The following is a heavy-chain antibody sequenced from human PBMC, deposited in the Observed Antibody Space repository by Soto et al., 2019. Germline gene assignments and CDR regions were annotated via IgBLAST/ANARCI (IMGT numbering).Heavy chain of an antibody. V-gene: IGHV1-69*13. Sequence: VKVSCKASGGTFSSYAISWVRQAPGQGLEWMGGIIPIFGTANYAQKFQGRVTITADESTSTAYMELSSLRSEDTAVYYCARDHTLFYCISTSCYARWFDPWGQGTLVTVSS. CDR1: GGTFSSYA. CDR2: IIPIFGTA. J-gene: IGHJ5*02. CDR3: ARDHTLFYCISTSCYARWFDP. D-gene: IGHD2-2*01.